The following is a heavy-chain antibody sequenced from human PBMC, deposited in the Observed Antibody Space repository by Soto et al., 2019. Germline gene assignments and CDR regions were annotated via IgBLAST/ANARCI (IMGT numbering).Heavy chain of an antibody. D-gene: IGHD3-22*01. CDR1: GGSISSYY. V-gene: IGHV4-59*01. Sequence: SETLSLTCTVSGGSISSYYWSWIRQPPGKGLEWIGYIYYSGSTNYNPSLKSRVTISVDTSKNQFSLKLSSVTAADTAVYYCARDRRREYYYDSSGPAHDAFDIWGQGTMVTVSS. CDR3: ARDRRREYYYDSSGPAHDAFDI. CDR2: IYYSGST. J-gene: IGHJ3*02.